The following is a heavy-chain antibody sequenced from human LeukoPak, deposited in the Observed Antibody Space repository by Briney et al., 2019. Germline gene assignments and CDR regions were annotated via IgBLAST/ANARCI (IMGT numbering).Heavy chain of an antibody. CDR2: IYYSGST. CDR1: GGSISSSSYY. J-gene: IGHJ4*02. CDR3: ASLPSGAAVDY. Sequence: PSETLSLTCTVSGGSISSSSYYWGWIRQPPGKGLEWIGSIYYSGSTYYNPSLKSRVTISVDTSKNQFSLKLSSVTAADTAVYYCASLPSGAAVDYWGQGTLVTVSS. V-gene: IGHV4-39*01. D-gene: IGHD1-26*01.